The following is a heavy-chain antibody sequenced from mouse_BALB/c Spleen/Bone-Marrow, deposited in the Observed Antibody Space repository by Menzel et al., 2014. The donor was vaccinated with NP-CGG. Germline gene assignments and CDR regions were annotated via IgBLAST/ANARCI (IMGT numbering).Heavy chain of an antibody. CDR3: ARGEGYDGWYFDV. Sequence: QVQLKESGPELVRPGVSVKISCKGSGYTFTDYAMHWVKQSHAKSLEWIGVINTYSGNTNYNQKFKGKATMTVDKSSSTAHMELARLTSEDSGIYYCARGEGYDGWYFDVWGAGTTVTVSS. CDR2: INTYSGNT. J-gene: IGHJ1*01. D-gene: IGHD2-2*01. V-gene: IGHV1-67*01. CDR1: GYTFTDYA.